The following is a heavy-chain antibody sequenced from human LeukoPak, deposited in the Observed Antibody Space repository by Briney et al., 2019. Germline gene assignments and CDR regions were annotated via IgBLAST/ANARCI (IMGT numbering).Heavy chain of an antibody. D-gene: IGHD3-22*01. CDR3: ARRVRRSSYYDSSGHHLGY. CDR2: RNPNSGNT. CDR1: GYTFTSYD. V-gene: IGHV1-8*01. Sequence: ASVTVSFTASGYTFTSYDINWVWQGTGQGLEWVGWRNPNSGNTGYAHKIPGRETITSNTSISTEYMELSSLRSEDTAVYYVARRVRRSSYYDSSGHHLGYWGQGTLV. J-gene: IGHJ4*02.